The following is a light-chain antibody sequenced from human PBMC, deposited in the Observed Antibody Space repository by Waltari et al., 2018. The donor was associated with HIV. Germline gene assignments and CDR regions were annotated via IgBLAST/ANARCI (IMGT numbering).Light chain of an antibody. Sequence: EIVMTQSPATLSVSPGERATLSCRASQSVSSNLAWYQQKPGLAPRLLIHGASTRATGIPARFSGSGSGTECTLTISSLQSEDFAVYYCQQYNNWPPLTFGGGTKVEIK. CDR2: GAS. J-gene: IGKJ4*01. CDR1: QSVSSN. CDR3: QQYNNWPPLT. V-gene: IGKV3-15*01.